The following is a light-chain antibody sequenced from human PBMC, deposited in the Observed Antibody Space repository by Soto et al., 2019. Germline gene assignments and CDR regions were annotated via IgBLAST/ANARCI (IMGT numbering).Light chain of an antibody. CDR1: QSISSY. CDR3: QKGYSTPIT. J-gene: IGKJ5*01. CDR2: AES. V-gene: IGKV1-39*01. Sequence: DIQMTQSPSSLSASVGDIVTITCRASQSISSYLTWYQQKTGKAPKILIYAESSLHSGVPSRFSGSGSGTDLNLTISSLQPEDFATYYCQKGYSTPITFGQGTRLEIK.